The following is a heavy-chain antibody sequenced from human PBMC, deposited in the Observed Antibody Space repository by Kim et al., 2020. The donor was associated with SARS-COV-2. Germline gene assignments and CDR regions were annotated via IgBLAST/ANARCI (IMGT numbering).Heavy chain of an antibody. V-gene: IGHV3-33*05. D-gene: IGHD6-13*01. CDR2: ISYDGSNK. J-gene: IGHJ5*02. CDR3: ARMSAPGYSSSWYFDWFDP. CDR1: GFTFSSYG. Sequence: GGSLRLSCAASGFTFSSYGMHWVRQAPGKGLEWVAVISYDGSNKYYADSVKGRFTISRDNSKNTLYLQMNSLRAEDTGVYYCARMSAPGYSSSWYFDWFDPWGQGTLVPVSS.